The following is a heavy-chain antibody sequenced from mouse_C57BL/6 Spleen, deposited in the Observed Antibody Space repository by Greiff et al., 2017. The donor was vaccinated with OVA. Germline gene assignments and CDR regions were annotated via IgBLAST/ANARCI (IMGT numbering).Heavy chain of an antibody. J-gene: IGHJ1*03. CDR1: GFSLTSYG. Sequence: QVQLQQSGPGLVQPSQSLSITCTVSGFSLTSYGVHWVRQSPGKGLEWLGVIWSGGSTDYNAAFISRLSISKDNSKSQVFFKMNSLQADDTAIYYCARNLAYDRNYEGYFDVWGTGTTVTVSS. CDR3: ARNLAYDRNYEGYFDV. D-gene: IGHD2-5*01. V-gene: IGHV2-2*01. CDR2: IWSGGST.